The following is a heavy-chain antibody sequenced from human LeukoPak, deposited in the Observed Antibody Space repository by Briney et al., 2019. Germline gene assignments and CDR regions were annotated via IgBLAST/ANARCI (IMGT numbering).Heavy chain of an antibody. CDR3: ARRSSSGWYPDYYYYYMDV. D-gene: IGHD6-19*01. CDR2: IRYDGTNK. Sequence: PGGSLRLSCAASEFTFSNYGMHWVRQAPGKGLEWVAFIRYDGTNKYYAGSVKGRFTISRDNSKNTLYLKMNSLRGEDTAVYYCARRSSSGWYPDYYYYYMDVWGKGTTVTISS. V-gene: IGHV3-30*02. CDR1: EFTFSNYG. J-gene: IGHJ6*03.